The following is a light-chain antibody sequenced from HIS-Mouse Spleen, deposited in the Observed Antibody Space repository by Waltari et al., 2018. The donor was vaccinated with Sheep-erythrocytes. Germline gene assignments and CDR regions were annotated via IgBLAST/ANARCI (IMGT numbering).Light chain of an antibody. CDR1: ALPKKY. V-gene: IGLV3-10*01. J-gene: IGLJ3*02. Sequence: SYELTQPPSVSVSPGQTARITCSGDALPKKYAYWYQQKSGQAPVLVIYEDSKRPSGIHERFSGSTSGTMANLTISGAQVEDEADYYCYSTDSSGNHWVFGGGTKLTVL. CDR2: EDS. CDR3: YSTDSSGNHWV.